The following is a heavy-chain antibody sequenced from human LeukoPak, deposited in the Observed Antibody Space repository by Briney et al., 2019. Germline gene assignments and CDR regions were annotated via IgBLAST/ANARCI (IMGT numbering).Heavy chain of an antibody. CDR2: INSDGSST. J-gene: IGHJ3*02. V-gene: IGHV3-74*01. D-gene: IGHD6-13*01. CDR3: ATQQRYAFDI. CDR1: GFTFSSYW. Sequence: PGGSLRLSCAASGFTFSSYWMHWVRQAPGKGLVWVSRINSDGSSTNYADSVKGRFTIYRDNAKNTLYLQMNSLRAEDTAVYYCATQQRYAFDIWGQGTMVTASS.